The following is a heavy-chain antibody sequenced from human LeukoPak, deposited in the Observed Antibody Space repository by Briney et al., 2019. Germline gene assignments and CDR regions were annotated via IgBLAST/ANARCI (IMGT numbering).Heavy chain of an antibody. V-gene: IGHV1-69*06. CDR1: GGTFSNYA. CDR2: IIAIFGTA. D-gene: IGHD3-22*01. CDR3: ARGDNYYDSSGYYYETPGAFDI. Sequence: SVKVSCKASGGTFSNYAISWVRQAPGQGLEWMGGIIAIFGTADYAQKFQGRVTITADKSTSTAYMELSSLRSEDTAVYYCARGDNYYDSSGYYYETPGAFDIWGQGTMVTVSS. J-gene: IGHJ3*02.